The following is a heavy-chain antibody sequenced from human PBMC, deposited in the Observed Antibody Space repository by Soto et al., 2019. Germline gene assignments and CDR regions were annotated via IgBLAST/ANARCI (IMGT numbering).Heavy chain of an antibody. CDR1: GYTFTGYY. CDR3: ARDRTNYDFWSGHYYYYGMDV. V-gene: IGHV1-2*04. Sequence: ASVKVSCKASGYTFTGYYMHWVRQAPGQGLEWMGWINPNSGGTNYAQKFQGWVTMTRDTSISTAYMELSRLRSDDTAVYYCARDRTNYDFWSGHYYYYGMDVWGQGTTVTVSS. CDR2: INPNSGGT. J-gene: IGHJ6*02. D-gene: IGHD3-3*01.